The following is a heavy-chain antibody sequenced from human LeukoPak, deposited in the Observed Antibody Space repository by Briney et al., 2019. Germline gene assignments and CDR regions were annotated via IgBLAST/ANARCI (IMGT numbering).Heavy chain of an antibody. CDR2: IKQDGSEK. CDR1: GFTFSSYG. Sequence: GGSLRLSCAASGFTFSSYGMSWVRQSPGKGLEWGANIKQDGSEKYYVDSVKGRFTISRDNAKNSLYLQMNSLRAEDTAVYYVARVSWYSSSSRYFDYWGQGTLVTVSS. J-gene: IGHJ4*02. CDR3: ARVSWYSSSSRYFDY. D-gene: IGHD6-6*01. V-gene: IGHV3-7*04.